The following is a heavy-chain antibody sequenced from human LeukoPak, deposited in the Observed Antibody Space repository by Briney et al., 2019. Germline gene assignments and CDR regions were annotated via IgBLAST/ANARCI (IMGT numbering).Heavy chain of an antibody. CDR3: ARGTESNRFDY. Sequence: PSETLSLTCTVSGGSISSYYWSWIRQPPEKGLEWIGYIYYSGSTNYSPSLKSRVTISVDTSKNQFSLKLSSVTAADTAIYYCARGTESNRFDYWGQGTLVTVSS. J-gene: IGHJ4*02. D-gene: IGHD1-1*01. CDR2: IYYSGST. CDR1: GGSISSYY. V-gene: IGHV4-59*01.